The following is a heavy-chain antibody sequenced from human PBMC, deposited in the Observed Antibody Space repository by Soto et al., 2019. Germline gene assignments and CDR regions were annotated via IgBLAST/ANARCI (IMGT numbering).Heavy chain of an antibody. CDR2: RIPVFGTA. D-gene: IGHD6-13*01. CDR1: GGTFRNYA. CDR3: AIPLPKQQLVRGAFDH. Sequence: QVQLVQSGAEVKKPGSSVKLSCKTSGGTFRNYAINWVRQAPGQGLEWMGGRIPVFGTANYAQTFQGRFTITADQSTSTASMELSSLRSEDTAVYYCAIPLPKQQLVRGAFDHWGQGTLVTVAS. J-gene: IGHJ4*02. V-gene: IGHV1-69*01.